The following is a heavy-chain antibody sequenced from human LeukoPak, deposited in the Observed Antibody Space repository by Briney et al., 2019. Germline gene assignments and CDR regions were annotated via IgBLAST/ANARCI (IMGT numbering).Heavy chain of an antibody. J-gene: IGHJ4*02. CDR2: ISSSSSYI. CDR3: AKDLVPAAMFDFDY. D-gene: IGHD2-2*01. CDR1: GFTFSSYS. V-gene: IGHV3-21*04. Sequence: AGGSLRLSCVASGFTFSSYSMNWVRQVPGKGLEWVSSISSSSSYIYYADSVKGRFTISRDNAKNSLYLQMNSLRAEDTAVYYCAKDLVPAAMFDFDYWGQGTLVTVSS.